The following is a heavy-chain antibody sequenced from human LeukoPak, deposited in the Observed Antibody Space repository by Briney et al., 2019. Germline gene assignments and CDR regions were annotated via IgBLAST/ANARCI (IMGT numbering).Heavy chain of an antibody. J-gene: IGHJ2*01. CDR3: ARDRHGETGDWCFDL. V-gene: IGHV3-7*01. CDR1: GFPFSSYW. D-gene: IGHD4-17*01. CDR2: INQGGSEK. Sequence: GGSLRLSCAASGFPFSSYWMSWVRQAPGKGLECVANINQGGSEKYCVDSVKGRFTISRDNSKNSLYLQMNSLRAEDTAVYYCARDRHGETGDWCFDLWGRGTLVTVSS.